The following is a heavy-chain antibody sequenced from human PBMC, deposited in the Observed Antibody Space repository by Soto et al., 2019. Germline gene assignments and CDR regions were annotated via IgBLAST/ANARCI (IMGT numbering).Heavy chain of an antibody. Sequence: ASVKVSCKASGYTFTTYDINWVRQAAGQGLVWMGWMNPNSGNTGYAQKFQDRVTMTRDTSISTAYMGLSDLRSEDTAVYYCARGQYFSDSSGYDDYWGQGTQVTVSS. J-gene: IGHJ4*02. CDR1: GYTFTTYD. D-gene: IGHD3-22*01. V-gene: IGHV1-8*02. CDR3: ARGQYFSDSSGYDDY. CDR2: MNPNSGNT.